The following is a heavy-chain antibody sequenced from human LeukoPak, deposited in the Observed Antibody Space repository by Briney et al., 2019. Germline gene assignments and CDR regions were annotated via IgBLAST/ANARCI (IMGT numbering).Heavy chain of an antibody. Sequence: ASVKVSCKASGYTFTSYDINWVRQATGQGLEWMGYMNPNSGYTVYVQKFQGRVTMTRNISISTAYMELSSLRSEDTAVYYCAKFPRELTGKWGQGTLVTVSS. CDR3: AKFPRELTGK. CDR1: GYTFTSYD. CDR2: MNPNSGYT. J-gene: IGHJ4*02. V-gene: IGHV1-8*01. D-gene: IGHD7-27*01.